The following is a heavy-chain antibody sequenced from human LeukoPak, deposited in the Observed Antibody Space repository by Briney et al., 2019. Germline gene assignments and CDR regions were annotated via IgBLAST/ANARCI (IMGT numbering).Heavy chain of an antibody. Sequence: GGSLRLSCAASGFTFSSYAMHWVRQAPGKGLEWVAVISYDGSHKYYADSVKGRFTISRDSSKSTLYLQMNSLRVEDTAVYFCARGSNSNYPLVYWGQGTLVTVSS. V-gene: IGHV3-30-3*01. CDR3: ARGSNSNYPLVY. D-gene: IGHD4-11*01. J-gene: IGHJ4*02. CDR2: ISYDGSHK. CDR1: GFTFSSYA.